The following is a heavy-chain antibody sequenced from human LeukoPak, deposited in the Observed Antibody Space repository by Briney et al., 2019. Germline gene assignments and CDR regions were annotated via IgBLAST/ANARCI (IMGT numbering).Heavy chain of an antibody. V-gene: IGHV3-11*01. CDR2: ISSSGSTI. D-gene: IGHD4-17*01. CDR1: GFTFSDYY. J-gene: IGHJ6*02. CDR3: ARVPLGVTTYDDYYYGMDV. Sequence: AGGSLRLSRAASGFTFSDYYMSWIRQAPGKGLEWVSYISSSGSTIYYADSVKGRFTISRDNAKNSLYLQMNSLRAEDTAVYYCARVPLGVTTYDDYYYGMDVWGQGTTVTVSS.